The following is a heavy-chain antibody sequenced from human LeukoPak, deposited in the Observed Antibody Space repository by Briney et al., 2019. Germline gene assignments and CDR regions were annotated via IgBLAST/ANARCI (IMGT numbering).Heavy chain of an antibody. J-gene: IGHJ4*02. D-gene: IGHD6-13*01. CDR2: IYTSGST. V-gene: IGHV4-61*02. CDR1: GGSISSGSYY. Sequence: SETLSLTCTVSGGSISSGSYYWSWIRQPAGKGLEWIGRIYTSGSTNYNPSLKSRVTISVDTSKNQFSLKLSSVTAADTAVYYCARDGAGGYSSSWYFDYWGQGTLVTVSS. CDR3: ARDGAGGYSSSWYFDY.